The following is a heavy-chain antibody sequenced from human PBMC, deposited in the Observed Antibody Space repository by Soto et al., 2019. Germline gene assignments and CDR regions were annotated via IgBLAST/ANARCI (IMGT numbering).Heavy chain of an antibody. CDR1: GGSINSYY. V-gene: IGHV4-59*08. CDR2: VHHSWGP. J-gene: IGHJ6*02. CDR3: SRQGFGPLHGHVDV. Sequence: QVQLQESGPGLVKPSETLSLSCTVSGGSINSYYWGWIRQSPGKGMEWIGYVHHSWGPTYNPSLQGRASISKATSKRHFSTTAHSVTATDASVCFCSRQGFGPLHGHVDVWGQGTTVTVSS. D-gene: IGHD3-10*01.